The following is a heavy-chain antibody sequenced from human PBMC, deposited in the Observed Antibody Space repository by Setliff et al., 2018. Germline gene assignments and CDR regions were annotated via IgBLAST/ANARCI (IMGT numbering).Heavy chain of an antibody. Sequence: KPSETLSLTCTVSGGSSSSHYWSWIRQPPGKGVEWIGYIHYSGTTNYNPSLKSPVTLSLDTAKNQFSLALRAVTAADTALYYCARENGYCSGGACYFMFDYWGQGTLVTVSS. CDR3: ARENGYCSGGACYFMFDY. CDR1: GGSSSSHY. D-gene: IGHD2-15*01. V-gene: IGHV4-59*11. CDR2: IHYSGTT. J-gene: IGHJ4*02.